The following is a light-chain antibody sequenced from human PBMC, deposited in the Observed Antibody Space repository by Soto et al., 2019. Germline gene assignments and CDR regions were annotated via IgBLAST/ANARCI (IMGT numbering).Light chain of an antibody. J-gene: IGKJ3*01. CDR1: QDISNY. CDR3: QQYNTYPFT. Sequence: DIQMTQSPSSLSASVGDRVTITCRASQDISNYLAWFQQKPGRPPKSLIYAASSLQSGVPSTFSGSGSGTDFTLTISSLQPEDFATYYCQQYNTYPFTFGPGTKVDIK. V-gene: IGKV1-16*01. CDR2: AAS.